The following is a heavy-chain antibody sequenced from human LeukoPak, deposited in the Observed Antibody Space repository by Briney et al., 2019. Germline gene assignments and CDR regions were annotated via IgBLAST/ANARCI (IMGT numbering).Heavy chain of an antibody. CDR2: ISSSGSTI. CDR1: GFTFSDYY. CDR3: ARAQLVFFYMDV. V-gene: IGHV3-11*01. D-gene: IGHD6-13*01. Sequence: GGSLRLSCAASGFTFSDYYMSWIRQAPGKGLEWVSYISSSGSTIYYADSVKGRFAISRDNAKNSLYLQMNSLRAEDTAVYYCARAQLVFFYMDVWGKGTMVTVSS. J-gene: IGHJ6*03.